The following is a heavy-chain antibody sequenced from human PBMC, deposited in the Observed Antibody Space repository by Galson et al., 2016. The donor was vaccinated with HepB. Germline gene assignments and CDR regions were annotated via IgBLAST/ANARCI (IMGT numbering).Heavy chain of an antibody. CDR3: FVITDNYSPGTYRDY. V-gene: IGHV1-24*01. Sequence: SVKVSCKVSGFGLSELTMHWVRQGPGQGLEWVGSFDTEAGETTYAQKLQVRVTMTAYTSQAAVSLELKSLRDEDTAIYYCFVITDNYSPGTYRDYWGLGTLVIVSS. CDR1: GFGLSELT. D-gene: IGHD1-20*01. CDR2: FDTEAGET. J-gene: IGHJ4*02.